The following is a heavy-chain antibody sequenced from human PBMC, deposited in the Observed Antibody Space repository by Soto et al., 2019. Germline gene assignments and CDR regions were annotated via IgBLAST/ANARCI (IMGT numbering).Heavy chain of an antibody. Sequence: XSVKVSCKTSGYRFTYYFIHWVRQAPGQGLEWMGIISLYHHSTSYAQKFQGRLTVTADTSTTTVYMDLSSLTSEDSAVYWCARELYSCGGDCPYYMDYWGQGTLVTVSS. CDR3: ARELYSCGGDCPYYMDY. J-gene: IGHJ4*02. D-gene: IGHD2-21*02. CDR1: GYRFTYYF. CDR2: ISLYHHST. V-gene: IGHV1-46*01.